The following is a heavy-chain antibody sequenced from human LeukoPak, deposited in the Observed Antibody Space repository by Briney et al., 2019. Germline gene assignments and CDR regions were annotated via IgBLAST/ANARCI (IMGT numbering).Heavy chain of an antibody. D-gene: IGHD2-2*01. CDR1: GGTFSSYA. V-gene: IGHV1-69*05. J-gene: IGHJ3*02. Sequence: ASVKVSCKASGGTFSSYAISWVRQAPGQGLEWMGGIIPIFGTANYAQKFQGRVTITTDESTSTAYMELSSLRSEDTAVYYCARGSPFGLCSTSCYPRVAAFDIWGQGTMVTVSS. CDR2: IIPIFGTA. CDR3: ARGSPFGLCSTSCYPRVAAFDI.